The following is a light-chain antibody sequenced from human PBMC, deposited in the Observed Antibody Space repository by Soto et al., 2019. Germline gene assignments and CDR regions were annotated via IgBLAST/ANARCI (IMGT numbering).Light chain of an antibody. CDR1: SSDVGGYSY. V-gene: IGLV2-14*01. CDR2: TVS. Sequence: QSALTQPASVSGSPGQSITISCTGTSSDVGGYSYVSWYQHHPGKAPKLLIYTVSNRPSGVSNRFSGSKSGNTASLTISGLQAEDEADYYCSSYASSSTLVFETGTKVTVL. J-gene: IGLJ1*01. CDR3: SSYASSSTLV.